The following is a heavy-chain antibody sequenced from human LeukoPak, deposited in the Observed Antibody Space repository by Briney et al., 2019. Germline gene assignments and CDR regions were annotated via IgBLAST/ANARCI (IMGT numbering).Heavy chain of an antibody. CDR2: ISGSGGST. V-gene: IGHV3-23*01. D-gene: IGHD2-2*01. J-gene: IGHJ4*02. CDR1: GFTFSSYA. CDR3: ARGYCSSTSCHQLYYFDY. Sequence: GGSLRLSCAASGFTFSSYAMSWVRQAPGKGLEWVSAISGSGGSTSYAQRFQGRVTMTRDTSTSTVYMELSSLRSEDTAVYYCARGYCSSTSCHQLYYFDYWGQGTLVTVSS.